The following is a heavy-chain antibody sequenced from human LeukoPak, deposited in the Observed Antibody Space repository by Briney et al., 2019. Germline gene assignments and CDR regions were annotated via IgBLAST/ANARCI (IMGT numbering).Heavy chain of an antibody. J-gene: IGHJ1*01. CDR1: GLTFSTHG. D-gene: IGHD3-22*01. CDR2: ISSSGSTI. CDR3: ARGGDTMIVETQYFQH. Sequence: GGSLRLSCVASGLTFSTHGMNWVRQAPGKGLEWVSYISSSGSTIYYADSVKGRFTISRDNARNSLYLQMNSLRAEDTAVYYCARGGDTMIVETQYFQHWGQGTLVTVSS. V-gene: IGHV3-48*04.